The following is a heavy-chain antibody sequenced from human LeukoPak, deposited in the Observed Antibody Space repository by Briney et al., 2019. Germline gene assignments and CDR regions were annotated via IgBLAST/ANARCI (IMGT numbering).Heavy chain of an antibody. CDR2: IYYSGST. V-gene: IGHV4-59*01. J-gene: IGHJ6*02. CDR1: GGSISSYY. Sequence: SETLSLTCTVSGGSISSYYWSWIRQPPGKGLEWIGYIYYSGSTNYNPSLKSRVTISVDTSKNQFSLKLSSVTAADTAVYYCARERATRAPNYYYYGMDLWGQGTTVTVSS. CDR3: ARERATRAPNYYYYGMDL.